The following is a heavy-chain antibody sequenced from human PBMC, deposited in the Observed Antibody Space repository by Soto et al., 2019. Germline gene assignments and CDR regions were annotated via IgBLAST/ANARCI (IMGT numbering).Heavy chain of an antibody. D-gene: IGHD2-15*01. CDR2: IYHTGTT. V-gene: IGHV4-4*02. Sequence: SETLSLTCFVSGASISSTYWWIWVRQTPGKRLEWIGQIYHTGTTSYNPSLKNRVTISLDKSNNQFSLRLTSMTAADTAVYYCATLPPRIVVVMTDLPTWGQGTLVTVSS. CDR1: GASISSTYW. CDR3: ATLPPRIVVVMTDLPT. J-gene: IGHJ5*02.